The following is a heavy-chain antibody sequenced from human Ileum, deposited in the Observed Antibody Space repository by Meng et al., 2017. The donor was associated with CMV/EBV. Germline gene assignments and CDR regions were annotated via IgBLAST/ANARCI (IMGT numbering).Heavy chain of an antibody. CDR3: ARDTSGEWIFDY. J-gene: IGHJ4*02. CDR1: GGSISSGDYY. CDR2: IYYSGST. V-gene: IGHV4-30-4*08. Sequence: SETLSLICTVSGGSISSGDYYWSWIRQPPGKGLEWIGYIYYSGSTYYNPSLKSRVTISVDTSKNQFSLKLSSVTAADTAVYYCARDTSGEWIFDYWGQGTLVTVSS. D-gene: IGHD3-16*01.